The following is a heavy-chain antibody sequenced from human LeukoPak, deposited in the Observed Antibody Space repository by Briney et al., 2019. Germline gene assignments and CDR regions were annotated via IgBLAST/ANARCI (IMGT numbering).Heavy chain of an antibody. CDR1: GGSISSYY. CDR2: IYTSGST. Sequence: SETLSLTCIVSGGSISSYYWSWIRQPAGKGLEWIGRIYTSGSTNYNPSLKSRVTMSVDTSKNQFSLKLSSVTAADTAVYYCARVGSGYDFWSSYYYYMDVWGKGTTVTVSS. J-gene: IGHJ6*03. D-gene: IGHD3-3*01. CDR3: ARVGSGYDFWSSYYYYMDV. V-gene: IGHV4-4*07.